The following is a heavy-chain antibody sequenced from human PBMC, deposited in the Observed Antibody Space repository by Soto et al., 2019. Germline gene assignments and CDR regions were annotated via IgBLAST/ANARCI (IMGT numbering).Heavy chain of an antibody. CDR2: IITIFGTA. J-gene: IGHJ6*02. Sequence: SVKVSCKASGGTFSSYAISWVRQAPGQGLEWMGGIITIFGTANYAQKFQGRVTITADESTSTAYMDLSSLRSEDTAVYYCASHPIAAAVSNGYYYYYYGMDVWGQVTTVTVSS. CDR3: ASHPIAAAVSNGYYYYYYGMDV. V-gene: IGHV1-69*13. D-gene: IGHD6-13*01. CDR1: GGTFSSYA.